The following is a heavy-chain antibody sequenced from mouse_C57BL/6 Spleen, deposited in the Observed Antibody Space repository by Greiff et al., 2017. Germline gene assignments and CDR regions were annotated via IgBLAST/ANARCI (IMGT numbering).Heavy chain of an antibody. V-gene: IGHV1-42*01. Sequence: EVMLVESGPELVKPGASVKISCKASGYSFTGYYMNWVKQSPEKSLEWIGEINPSTGGTTYNQKFKAKATLTVDKSSSTAYMQLKSLTSEDSAVYYCARLLNYYAMDYWGQGTSVTVSS. D-gene: IGHD2-1*01. J-gene: IGHJ4*01. CDR1: GYSFTGYY. CDR2: INPSTGGT. CDR3: ARLLNYYAMDY.